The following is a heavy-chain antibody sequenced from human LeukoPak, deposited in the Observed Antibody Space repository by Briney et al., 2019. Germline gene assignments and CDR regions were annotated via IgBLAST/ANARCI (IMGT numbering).Heavy chain of an antibody. J-gene: IGHJ4*02. V-gene: IGHV3-66*01. CDR1: GFTVSSNY. D-gene: IGHD3-22*01. Sequence: GGSLRLSCAASGFTVSSNYMSWVRQAPGKGLEWVSVIYSDGSTYYADSVKGRFTISRDNSKNTLYLQMNSLRAEDTAVYYCARDSPRPPRYYYDSSPLGGDYFDYWGQGTLVTV. CDR3: ARDSPRPPRYYYDSSPLGGDYFDY. CDR2: IYSDGST.